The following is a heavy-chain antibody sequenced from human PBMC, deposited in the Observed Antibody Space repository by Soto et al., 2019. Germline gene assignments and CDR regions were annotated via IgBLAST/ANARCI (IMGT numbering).Heavy chain of an antibody. CDR1: GGTFSSYT. CDR2: IIPIFGTA. V-gene: IGHV1-69*13. CDR3: ARAPVTTVYYYYYGMDV. J-gene: IGHJ6*02. D-gene: IGHD4-17*01. Sequence: SVKVSCKASGGTFSSYTISWGRQAPGQGLEWMGGIIPIFGTANYAQKFQGRVTITADESTSTAYMELSSLRSEDTAVYYCARAPVTTVYYYYYGMDVWGQGTTVTVSS.